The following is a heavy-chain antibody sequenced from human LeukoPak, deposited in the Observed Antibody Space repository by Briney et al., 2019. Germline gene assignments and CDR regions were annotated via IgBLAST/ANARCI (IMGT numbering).Heavy chain of an antibody. V-gene: IGHV3-23*01. CDR2: ISGSGGST. J-gene: IGHJ4*02. CDR3: AKAVNIDSSGYYYVGDYFDY. Sequence: GGSLRLSCAASGFTFSSYAMSWVRQAPGKGLEWVSAISGSGGSTYYADSVKGRFTISRDNSKNTLYLQMNSLRAEDTAVYYCAKAVNIDSSGYYYVGDYFDYWGQGTLVTVSS. CDR1: GFTFSSYA. D-gene: IGHD3-22*01.